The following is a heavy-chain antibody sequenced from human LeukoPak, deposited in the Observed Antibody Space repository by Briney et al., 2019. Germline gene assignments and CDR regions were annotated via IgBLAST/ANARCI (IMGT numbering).Heavy chain of an antibody. CDR2: INHSGST. J-gene: IGHJ4*01. Sequence: SETLSLTCAVSGDSISSTHWWNWVRQPPGKGLEWIGEINHSGSTNYNPSFKSRVTISVDTSKNQFSLKLTSVTDAETGRYYCARGRTGGNIVVRRYFDYWGQGTLVTVSS. CDR3: ARGRTGGNIVVRRYFDY. V-gene: IGHV4-4*02. CDR1: GDSISSTHW. D-gene: IGHD2-15*01.